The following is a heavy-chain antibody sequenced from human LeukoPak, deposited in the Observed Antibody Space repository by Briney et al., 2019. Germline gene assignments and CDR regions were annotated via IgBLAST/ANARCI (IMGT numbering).Heavy chain of an antibody. Sequence: PSETLSLTCTVSGGSISSYYWSWIRQPPGKGLEWIGSIYYSGSTYYNPSLKSRVTISVDTSKNQFSLKLSSVTAADTAVYHCARLRITMIVVVNSYWFDPWGQGTLVTVSS. CDR2: IYYSGST. CDR3: ARLRITMIVVVNSYWFDP. V-gene: IGHV4-59*05. D-gene: IGHD3-22*01. CDR1: GGSISSYY. J-gene: IGHJ5*02.